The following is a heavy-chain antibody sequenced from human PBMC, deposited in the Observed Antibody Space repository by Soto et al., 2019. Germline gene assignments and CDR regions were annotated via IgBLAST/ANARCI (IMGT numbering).Heavy chain of an antibody. V-gene: IGHV1-46*02. CDR2: INPSGGST. Sequence: GASVKVSCKASGYTFNSYFMHWVRQAPGQGLEWMGVINPSGGSTSYAQKFLGRVTMTRDMSTSTVYMELSSLRSEDTAVYYCARAGTSVVVPAAIQFPHIDYWGQGTLVTVSS. D-gene: IGHD2-2*02. CDR3: ARAGTSVVVPAAIQFPHIDY. J-gene: IGHJ4*02. CDR1: GYTFNSYF.